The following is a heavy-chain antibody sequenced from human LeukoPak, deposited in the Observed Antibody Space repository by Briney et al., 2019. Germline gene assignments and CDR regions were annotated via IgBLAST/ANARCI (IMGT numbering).Heavy chain of an antibody. CDR2: IKQDGSQT. CDR1: GFTFSSYW. V-gene: IGHV3-7*01. Sequence: GGSLRLSCAASGFTFSSYWMSWVRQVPGNGLELVANIKQDGSQTYYVDSVKGRFTISRDNAKNSLSLHMNSLRVEDTAVYYCAKASAGFFDYWGQGALVTVSS. J-gene: IGHJ4*02. CDR3: AKASAGFFDY.